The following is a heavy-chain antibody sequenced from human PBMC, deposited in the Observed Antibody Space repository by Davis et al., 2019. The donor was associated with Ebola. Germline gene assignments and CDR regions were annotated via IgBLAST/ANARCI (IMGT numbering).Heavy chain of an antibody. CDR2: IHYSGST. Sequence: SETLSLTCTVSGGSISGYHWSWIRQSPGKGLEWIGSIHYSGSTYCNPSLKSRVTISVDTSKNQFSLKLSSVTAADTAVYYCARGLRVGAYDILTGYYKGYCYFDFWGQGTLVTVSS. V-gene: IGHV4-59*05. D-gene: IGHD3-9*01. J-gene: IGHJ4*02. CDR3: ARGLRVGAYDILTGYYKGYCYFDF. CDR1: GGSISGYH.